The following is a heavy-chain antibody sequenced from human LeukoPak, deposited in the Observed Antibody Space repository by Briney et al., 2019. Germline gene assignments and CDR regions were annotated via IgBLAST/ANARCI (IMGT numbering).Heavy chain of an antibody. CDR2: IWYDGSNK. V-gene: IGHV3-33*01. D-gene: IGHD1-26*01. CDR3: ARDGKYSGSYYVYAFDI. Sequence: GRSLRLSCAASGFTFSSYGMHWVRQAPGKGLEWVAVIWYDGSNKYYADSVKGRFTISRDNSKNTLYLQMNSLRAEDTAVYYCARDGKYSGSYYVYAFDIWGQGTMVTVSS. CDR1: GFTFSSYG. J-gene: IGHJ3*02.